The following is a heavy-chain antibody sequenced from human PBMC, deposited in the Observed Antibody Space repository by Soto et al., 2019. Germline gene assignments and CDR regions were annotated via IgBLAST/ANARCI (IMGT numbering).Heavy chain of an antibody. V-gene: IGHV3-23*01. D-gene: IGHD1-1*01. J-gene: IGHJ4*02. CDR1: GFTFNSYA. CDR3: ARDYPGNGIDY. Sequence: GGSLRLSCAASGFTFNSYAMSWVRQAPGKGLEWVSAISYTGGTTYYADSVKGQFTISRDNSKNTLYLQMNNLRAEDTAVYYCARDYPGNGIDYWGQGTLVTVSS. CDR2: ISYTGGTT.